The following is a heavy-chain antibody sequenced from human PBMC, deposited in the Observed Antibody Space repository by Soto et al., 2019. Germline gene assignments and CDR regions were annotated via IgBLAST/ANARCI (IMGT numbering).Heavy chain of an antibody. CDR1: GGTFSSYA. V-gene: IGHV1-69*01. Sequence: QVQLVQSGAEVKKPGSSVKVSCKASGGTFSSYAISWVRQAPGQGLEWMGGIIPIFGTANYAQKFQGRVTITADESTSKAYMELSSLRSEDTAVYYCAGGEGVYAVTPKNGMDVWGQGTTVTVSS. J-gene: IGHJ6*02. CDR2: IIPIFGTA. CDR3: AGGEGVYAVTPKNGMDV. D-gene: IGHD4-17*01.